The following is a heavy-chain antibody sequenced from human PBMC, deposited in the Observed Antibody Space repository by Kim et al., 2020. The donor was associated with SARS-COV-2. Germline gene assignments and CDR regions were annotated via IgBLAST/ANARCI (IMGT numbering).Heavy chain of an antibody. CDR3: ARGHLGELSSNDY. Sequence: GGSLRLSCAASGFTFSSYWMYWVRQAPGKGLVWVSRINSDGSRISYADSVKGRFTISRDNAKNTLYLQMNSLRAEDTAVYYCARGHLGELSSNDYWGQGTLVTVSS. CDR2: INSDGSRI. D-gene: IGHD3-16*02. V-gene: IGHV3-74*01. CDR1: GFTFSSYW. J-gene: IGHJ4*02.